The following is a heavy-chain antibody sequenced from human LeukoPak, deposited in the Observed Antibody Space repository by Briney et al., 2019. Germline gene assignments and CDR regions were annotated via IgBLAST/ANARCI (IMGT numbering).Heavy chain of an antibody. CDR2: IKSDGSST. V-gene: IGHV3-74*01. D-gene: IGHD3-22*01. CDR3: SYDSSGYNSLYYYYGIDV. Sequence: HPGGSLRLSCAASGFTFSSYSMNWVRQAPGKGLVWVSRIKSDGSSTNYADSVKGRFTISRDNAKNTLYLHMNRLRAEDTAVYYCSYDSSGYNSLYYYYGIDVWGQGTTVTVSS. J-gene: IGHJ6*02. CDR1: GFTFSSYS.